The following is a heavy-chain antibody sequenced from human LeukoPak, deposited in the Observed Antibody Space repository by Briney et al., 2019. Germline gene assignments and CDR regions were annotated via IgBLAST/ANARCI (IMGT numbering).Heavy chain of an antibody. J-gene: IGHJ4*02. D-gene: IGHD3-16*01. V-gene: IGHV1-18*01. Sequence: VKVSCKASGYTFTSYGVSWVRQAPGQGLEWMGWISAYNGNTNYAQKLQGRVTMTTDTSTSTAYMELRGLRSDDTAVYYCAREGLGELTLDFWGQGTLVTVSS. CDR2: ISAYNGNT. CDR3: AREGLGELTLDF. CDR1: GYTFTSYG.